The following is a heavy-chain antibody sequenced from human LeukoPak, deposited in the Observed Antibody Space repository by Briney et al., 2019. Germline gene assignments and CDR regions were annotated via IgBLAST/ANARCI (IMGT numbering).Heavy chain of an antibody. J-gene: IGHJ4*02. CDR3: AQKGGTDH. CDR2: ISSSSSAI. V-gene: IGHV3-48*02. Sequence: GGSLRLSCTASEFTVSSNYMSWVRQAPGKGLEWISYISSSSSAIYYADSVKGRFTISRDNAKNSLYLQMSSLRDEDTAVYYCAQKGGTDHWGQGTLVTVSS. D-gene: IGHD2-15*01. CDR1: EFTVSSNY.